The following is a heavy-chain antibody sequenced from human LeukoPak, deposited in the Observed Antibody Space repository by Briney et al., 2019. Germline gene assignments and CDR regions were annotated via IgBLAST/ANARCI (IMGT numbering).Heavy chain of an antibody. J-gene: IGHJ4*02. CDR2: ISYDGSNK. CDR3: AKLVRQLPNDY. V-gene: IGHV3-30*18. CDR1: GFTFSSYG. Sequence: GGSLRLSCAASGFTFSSYGMHWVRQAPGKGLEWVAVISYDGSNKYYADSVKGRFTISRDNSKNTLYLQMNSLRAEDTAVYYCAKLVRQLPNDYWGQGTLVTVSS. D-gene: IGHD3-10*01.